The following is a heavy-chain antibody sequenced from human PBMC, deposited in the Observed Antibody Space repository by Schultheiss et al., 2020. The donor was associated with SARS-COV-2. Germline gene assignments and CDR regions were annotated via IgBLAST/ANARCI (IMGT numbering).Heavy chain of an antibody. D-gene: IGHD6-6*01. CDR3: TSLNSSSPQDYYYYYYMDV. Sequence: GGSLRLSCAASGFTFSSYSMNWVRRAPGKGLEWVGFTKNKTNRGTTEYAASVKGRSTISRDDSKSIAYLQMNSLKTEDTAVYYYTSLNSSSPQDYYYYYYMDVWGKGTTVTVSS. V-gene: IGHV3-22*01. J-gene: IGHJ6*03. CDR1: GFTFSSYS. CDR2: TKNKTNRGTT.